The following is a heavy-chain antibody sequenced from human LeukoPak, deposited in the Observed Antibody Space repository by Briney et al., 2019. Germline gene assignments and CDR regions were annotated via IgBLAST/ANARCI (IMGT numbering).Heavy chain of an antibody. Sequence: GSLRLSCAASGFTFSNYWMHWVRQAPGKGLVWVSRINSDGSSRNYADSVKGRFTISRDNSKNTLYLQMNSLRAEDTAVYYCIYTGGYLSVYWGQGTLVTVSS. D-gene: IGHD2-8*02. CDR3: IYTGGYLSVY. V-gene: IGHV3-74*01. CDR1: GFTFSNYW. CDR2: INSDGSSR. J-gene: IGHJ4*02.